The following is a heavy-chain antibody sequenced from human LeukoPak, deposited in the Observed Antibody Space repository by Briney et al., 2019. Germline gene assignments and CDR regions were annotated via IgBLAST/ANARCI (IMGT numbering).Heavy chain of an antibody. Sequence: PGGSLRLSCAASGFTFSDYAMKWIRQAPGKGLEWVSTINSRSYSMYYANSVKGRFTISRDNAKNSLVLEMNSLRVDDSAVYYCARSEVGVNPVPDYWGQGTLVTVSS. CDR1: GFTFSDYA. V-gene: IGHV3-21*01. CDR3: ARSEVGVNPVPDY. J-gene: IGHJ4*02. D-gene: IGHD1-26*01. CDR2: INSRSYSM.